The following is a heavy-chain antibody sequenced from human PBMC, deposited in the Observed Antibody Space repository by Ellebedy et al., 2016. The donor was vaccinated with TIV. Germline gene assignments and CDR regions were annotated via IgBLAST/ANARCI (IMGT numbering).Heavy chain of an antibody. CDR1: GFTFSSYS. J-gene: IGHJ3*02. CDR2: ISSSSSYI. V-gene: IGHV3-21*05. CDR3: ARGGPLDSDAFDI. Sequence: GESLKISXAASGFTFSSYSMNWVRQAPGKGLEWVSYISSSSSYIYYADSVKGRFTISRDNAKNSLYLQMNSLRAEDTAVYYCARGGPLDSDAFDIWGQGTMVTVSS.